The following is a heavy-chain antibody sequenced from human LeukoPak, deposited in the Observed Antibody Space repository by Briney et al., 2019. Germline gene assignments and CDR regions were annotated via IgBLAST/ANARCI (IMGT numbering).Heavy chain of an antibody. CDR1: GGSINSYY. Sequence: PSESLSLTCTVSGGSINSYYWNWIRQPPGKGLEWIGYIYYSGSTNYNPSLKSRVSISIDTSKNQFSLKLNSVTAADTAVYFCASLDIYGKNYFDFWGLGTLVAVSS. V-gene: IGHV4-59*08. J-gene: IGHJ4*02. CDR3: ASLDIYGKNYFDF. CDR2: IYYSGST. D-gene: IGHD5-18*01.